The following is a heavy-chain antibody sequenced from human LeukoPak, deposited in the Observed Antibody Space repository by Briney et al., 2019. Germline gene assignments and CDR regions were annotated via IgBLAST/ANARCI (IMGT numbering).Heavy chain of an antibody. CDR1: GFTFSDYY. Sequence: PGGSLRLSCAASGFTFSDYYMSWVRQAPGKGLEWVSAISGSGGSTYYADSVKGRFTISRDNSKNTLYLQMNSLRAEDTAVYFCARVRYNSGYIFDYWGQGTLVTVSS. CDR3: ARVRYNSGYIFDY. D-gene: IGHD5-18*01. V-gene: IGHV3-23*01. J-gene: IGHJ4*02. CDR2: ISGSGGST.